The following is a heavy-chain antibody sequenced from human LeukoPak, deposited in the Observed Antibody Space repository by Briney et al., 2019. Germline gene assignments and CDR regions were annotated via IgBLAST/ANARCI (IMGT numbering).Heavy chain of an antibody. CDR1: GGSISSSSYY. Sequence: PSETLSLTCTVSGGSISSSSYYWGWIRQPPGKGLEWIGSIYYSGTTYYNPSLQSRVTISVDTSKNQFSLKLSSVTAGDTVVYYCARHDLYVGGAGHFDHWGQGTLVTVSS. J-gene: IGHJ4*02. D-gene: IGHD1-26*01. V-gene: IGHV4-39*01. CDR3: ARHDLYVGGAGHFDH. CDR2: IYYSGTT.